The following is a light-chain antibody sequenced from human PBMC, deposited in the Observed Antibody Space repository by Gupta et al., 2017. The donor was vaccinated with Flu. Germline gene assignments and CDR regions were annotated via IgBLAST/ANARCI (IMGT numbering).Light chain of an antibody. V-gene: IGLV2-14*01. CDR2: EVS. CDR1: GSDIGVYDY. Sequence: QSALTKPASVSGSPGKSITISCTGTGSDIGVYDYVSWYQQHPGKAPKLMIYEVSNRPSGVSNRFSGSKSANTASLTISGLQAEDEADYYCSSYTTSSTYVFGTGTKVTVL. J-gene: IGLJ1*01. CDR3: SSYTTSSTYV.